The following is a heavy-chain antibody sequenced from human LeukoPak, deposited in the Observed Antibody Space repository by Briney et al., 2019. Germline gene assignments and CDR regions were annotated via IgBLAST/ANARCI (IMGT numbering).Heavy chain of an antibody. Sequence: GALRLSCAASGFTFSSYGMHWVRQAPGKGLEWVAVISYDGSNKYYADSVKGRFTIPRDNSKNTLYLQMNSLRAEDTAVYYCAKGLGDSSGWHFDYWGQGTLVTVSS. J-gene: IGHJ4*02. D-gene: IGHD6-19*01. V-gene: IGHV3-30*18. CDR2: ISYDGSNK. CDR3: AKGLGDSSGWHFDY. CDR1: GFTFSSYG.